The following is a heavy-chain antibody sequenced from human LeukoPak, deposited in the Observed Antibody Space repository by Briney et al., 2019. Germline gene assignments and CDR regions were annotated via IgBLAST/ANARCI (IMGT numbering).Heavy chain of an antibody. Sequence: PSETLSLTCTVSGGPISGYYWSWIRQPAGKGLEWLGLIYSSGTTTYNPSLKSRVTMSVDTSKNHFSLKLSSVTAADTAVYYCARLWNYAADSWGQRTLVTVSS. CDR2: IYSSGTT. CDR3: ARLWNYAADS. J-gene: IGHJ4*02. D-gene: IGHD1-7*01. CDR1: GGPISGYY. V-gene: IGHV4-4*07.